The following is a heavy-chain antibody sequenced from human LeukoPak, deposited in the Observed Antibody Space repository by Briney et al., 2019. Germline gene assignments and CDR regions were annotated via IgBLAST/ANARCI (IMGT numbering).Heavy chain of an antibody. J-gene: IGHJ5*02. Sequence: ASVKVSCKASGYTFTSYGISWVRQAPGQGLEWVGWISAYNGNTNYAQKLQGRVTMTTDTSTSTAYMELRSLRSDDTAVYYCARVKLVHGWFDPWGQGTLVTVSS. CDR1: GYTFTSYG. D-gene: IGHD1/OR15-1a*01. CDR2: ISAYNGNT. CDR3: ARVKLVHGWFDP. V-gene: IGHV1-18*01.